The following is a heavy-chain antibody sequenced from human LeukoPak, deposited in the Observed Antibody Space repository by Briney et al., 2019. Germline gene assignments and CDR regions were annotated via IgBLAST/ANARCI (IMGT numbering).Heavy chain of an antibody. CDR2: IYYSGST. J-gene: IGHJ5*02. CDR1: GGSISSGDYY. V-gene: IGHV4-30-4*01. Sequence: SETLSLTCTVSGGSISSGDYYWSWIRQPPGKGLEWIGYIYYSGSTYYNPSLKSRVTISVDTSKNQFSLKLSSVTAADTAVYYCARGVERLWFDPWGQGTLVTVSS. CDR3: ARGVERLWFDP.